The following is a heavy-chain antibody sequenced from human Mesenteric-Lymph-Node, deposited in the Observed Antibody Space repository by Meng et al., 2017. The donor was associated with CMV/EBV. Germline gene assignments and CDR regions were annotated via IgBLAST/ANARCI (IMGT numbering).Heavy chain of an antibody. CDR1: GYSISSDYY. V-gene: IGHV4-38-2*02. CDR3: ARQKYSEFDY. J-gene: IGHJ4*02. Sequence: SETLSLTCTVSGYSISSDYYWGWIRQPPGKGLEWIGSIYHSGSTYYNPSLKSRVTISVDTSKNQFSLKLSSVTAADTAVYYCARQKYSEFDYWGQGTLVTVSS. D-gene: IGHD1-26*01. CDR2: IYHSGST.